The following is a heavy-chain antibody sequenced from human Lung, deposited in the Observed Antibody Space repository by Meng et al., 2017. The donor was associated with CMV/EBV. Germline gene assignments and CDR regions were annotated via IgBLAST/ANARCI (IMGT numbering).Heavy chain of an antibody. J-gene: IGHJ5*02. CDR1: GYAFTTYW. D-gene: IGHD3-3*01. V-gene: IGHV5-51*01. Sequence: GESLKISCKTSGYAFTTYWVGGVRQKPGKGLEWMGIINPADSNTRYSPSFQGQVTISADKSTSTAYLQWSSLRASDTAMYYCVRGTLRFLEWFEGGWFDPWGQGTXVTVSS. CDR2: INPADSNT. CDR3: VRGTLRFLEWFEGGWFDP.